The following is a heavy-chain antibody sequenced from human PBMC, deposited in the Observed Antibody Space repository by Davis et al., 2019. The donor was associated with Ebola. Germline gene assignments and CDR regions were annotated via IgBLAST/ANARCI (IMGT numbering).Heavy chain of an antibody. V-gene: IGHV3-23*01. D-gene: IGHD2-2*02. Sequence: PGGSLRPSCAASGFPFSSYAMSWVRQAPGKGLEWVSAISGSGGSTYYADSVKGRFTISRDNSKNTLYLQVNSLRAEDTALYYCARLDCTSSNCYTGNFYYYYGVDVWGQGTTVTVSS. J-gene: IGHJ6*02. CDR2: ISGSGGST. CDR1: GFPFSSYA. CDR3: ARLDCTSSNCYTGNFYYYYGVDV.